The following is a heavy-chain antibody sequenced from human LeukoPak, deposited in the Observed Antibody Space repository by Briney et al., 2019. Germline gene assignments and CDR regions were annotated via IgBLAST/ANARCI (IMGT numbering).Heavy chain of an antibody. D-gene: IGHD2-15*01. CDR1: GGSFSGYY. V-gene: IGHV4-34*01. J-gene: IGHJ6*02. Sequence: SETLSLTCAVYGGSFSGYYWSWIRQPSGKGLEWIGEINHSRSTNYNPSLKSRVTISVDTSKNQFSLKLSSVTAADTAVYYCARERRPRTPDVWGQGTTVTVSS. CDR2: INHSRST. CDR3: ARERRPRTPDV.